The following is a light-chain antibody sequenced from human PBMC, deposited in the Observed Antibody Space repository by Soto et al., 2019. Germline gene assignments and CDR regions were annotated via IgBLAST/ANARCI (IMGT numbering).Light chain of an antibody. CDR1: QSVSSSY. Sequence: EIVLTQSPGTLSLSPGERATLSCRASQSVSSSYLGWYQQKPGQAPRLLIYGASARATGIPDRFSGSGSGTDFTLTISRLEPEDFAVYYCQQYGSSSYTLGQGTKLEIK. J-gene: IGKJ2*01. CDR3: QQYGSSSYT. V-gene: IGKV3-20*01. CDR2: GAS.